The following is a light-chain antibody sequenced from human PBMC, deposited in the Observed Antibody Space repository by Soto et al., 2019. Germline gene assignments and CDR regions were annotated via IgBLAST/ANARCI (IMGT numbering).Light chain of an antibody. V-gene: IGLV2-8*01. J-gene: IGLJ1*01. CDR3: SSYAASNTRYV. CDR1: SSDVGAYNY. CDR2: EVN. Sequence: SALTQPPSASGSPGQSVTISCTGTSSDVGAYNYVSWYQQHPGKAPKLMIYEVNKRPSGVPDRFSASKSGNTASLTVSGLQAEDEADYYCSSYAASNTRYVFGTGTKVTVL.